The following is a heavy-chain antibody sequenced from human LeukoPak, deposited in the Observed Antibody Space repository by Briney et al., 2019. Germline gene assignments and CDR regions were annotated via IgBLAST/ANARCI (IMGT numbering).Heavy chain of an antibody. J-gene: IGHJ6*02. D-gene: IGHD4-17*01. Sequence: PSETLSLTCAVSGGSISSGGYSWSWIRQPPGKGLEWIGYIYHSGSTYYNPPLKSRVTISVDRSKNQFSLKLSSVTAADTAVYYCARDRRHDYGDYYYGMDVWGQGTTVTVSS. V-gene: IGHV4-30-2*01. CDR2: IYHSGST. CDR3: ARDRRHDYGDYYYGMDV. CDR1: GGSISSGGYS.